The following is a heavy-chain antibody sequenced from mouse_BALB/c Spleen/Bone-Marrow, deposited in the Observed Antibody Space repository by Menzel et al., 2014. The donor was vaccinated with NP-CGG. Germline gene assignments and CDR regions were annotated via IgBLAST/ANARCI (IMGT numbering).Heavy chain of an antibody. V-gene: IGHV1-26*01. J-gene: IGHJ2*01. CDR3: ARSGYFDN. D-gene: IGHD4-1*01. CDR2: INPNTDGT. CDR1: GYTFTDYY. Sequence: EVKLQESGPELVKPGTSVKMSCKASGYTFTDYYMMWVRQSHGKSLEWIGHINPNTDGTFYNQKFKGKATLTVDKSSSTAYMQLNSLTSEDSAVYYCARSGYFDNWGQGTTLTVSS.